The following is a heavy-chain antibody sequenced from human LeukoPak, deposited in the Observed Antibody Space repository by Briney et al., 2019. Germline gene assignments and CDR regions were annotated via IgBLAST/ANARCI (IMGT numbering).Heavy chain of an antibody. CDR1: GFTFSSYE. D-gene: IGHD3-3*01. CDR2: ISSSGSTI. CDR3: ARDHAFSYYYYYMDV. Sequence: GGSLRLSCAASGFTFSSYEMNWVRQAPGKGLEWVSCISSSGSTIYYADSVKGRFTISRDNAKNSLYLQMNSLRAEDTAVYYCARDHAFSYYYYYMDVWGKGTTVTVSS. J-gene: IGHJ6*03. V-gene: IGHV3-48*03.